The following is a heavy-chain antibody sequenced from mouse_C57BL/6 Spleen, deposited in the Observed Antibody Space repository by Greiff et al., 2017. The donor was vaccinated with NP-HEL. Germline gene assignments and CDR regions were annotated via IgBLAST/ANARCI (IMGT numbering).Heavy chain of an antibody. J-gene: IGHJ4*01. CDR2: ISSGGDYI. Sequence: EVQGVESGEGLVKPGGSLKLSCAASGFTFSSYAMSWVRQTPEKRLEWVAYISSGGDYIYYAATVKGRFTISRDNARNTLYLQMSSLKSEDTAMYYCTRDEGYSNYQYYYAMDYWGQGTSVTVSS. CDR1: GFTFSSYA. V-gene: IGHV5-9-1*02. D-gene: IGHD2-5*01. CDR3: TRDEGYSNYQYYYAMDY.